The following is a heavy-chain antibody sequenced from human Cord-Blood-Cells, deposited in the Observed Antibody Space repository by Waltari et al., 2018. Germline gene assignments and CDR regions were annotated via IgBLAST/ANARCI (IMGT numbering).Heavy chain of an antibody. CDR2: IYCGGST. Sequence: EVQLVESGGGLIQPGGSLRLSCAASGFTVSSNYMSWVRQAPGKGLEWVSVIYCGGSTYYADSVKGRFTISRDNSKNTLYLEMNSLRAEDTAVYYCARGFCSSTSCYAFDIWGQGTMVTVSS. V-gene: IGHV3-53*01. CDR1: GFTVSSNY. CDR3: ARGFCSSTSCYAFDI. J-gene: IGHJ3*02. D-gene: IGHD2-2*01.